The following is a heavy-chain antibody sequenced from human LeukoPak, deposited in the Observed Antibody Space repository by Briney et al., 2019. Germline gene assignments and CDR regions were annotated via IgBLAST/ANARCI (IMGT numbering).Heavy chain of an antibody. CDR3: ASVTMVRGVDY. J-gene: IGHJ4*02. CDR1: GGSISSGDYY. V-gene: IGHV4-30-4*01. CDR2: IYYSGST. Sequence: SETLSLTCTVSGGSISSGDYYWSWIRQPPGRGLEWIGYIYYSGSTYYNPSLKSRVTISVDTSKNQFSLKLSSVTAADTAVYYCASVTMVRGVDYWGQGTLVTVSS. D-gene: IGHD3-10*01.